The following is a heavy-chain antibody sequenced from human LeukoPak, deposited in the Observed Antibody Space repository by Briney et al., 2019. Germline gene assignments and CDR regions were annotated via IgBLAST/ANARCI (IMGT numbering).Heavy chain of an antibody. CDR2: ISSSSSYI. Sequence: PGEALRLSCAASGFTFSSYSMTWVRQAPAKVLEWVSYISSSSSYIYYADSVKGRFTLSRDNAKNSLYLQMNSLRAEDTAVYYCARVLGSGYDWGQGTLVTVSS. V-gene: IGHV3-21*01. J-gene: IGHJ4*02. CDR3: ARVLGSGYD. CDR1: GFTFSSYS. D-gene: IGHD3-3*01.